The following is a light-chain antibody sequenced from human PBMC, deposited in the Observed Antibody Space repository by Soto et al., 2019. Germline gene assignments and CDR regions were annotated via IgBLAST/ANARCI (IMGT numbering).Light chain of an antibody. Sequence: MVMTQAPATLSVSPGERATLSCRAGQTIYSNVAWYQQRPGQAPRLLIYRASTRATGVPARYSGSGSGTEFPLTISGLQSQDFALYYCQQYQNLWTFGQGTKVDIK. CDR3: QQYQNLWT. V-gene: IGKV3-15*01. J-gene: IGKJ1*01. CDR1: QTIYSN. CDR2: RAS.